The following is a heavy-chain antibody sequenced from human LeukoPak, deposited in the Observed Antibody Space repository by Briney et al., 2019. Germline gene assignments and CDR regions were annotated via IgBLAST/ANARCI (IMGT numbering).Heavy chain of an antibody. J-gene: IGHJ4*02. Sequence: PGGSLRLSCAASGFTFNTYTMNWVRQAPGKGLEWVSSISASSSYLYYADSVKGRFTISRDNAKNSLYLQMNSLRAEDTAVYYCARVYTMIVVVDYRGQGTLVTVSS. CDR3: ARVYTMIVVVDY. D-gene: IGHD3-22*01. CDR1: GFTFNTYT. CDR2: ISASSSYL. V-gene: IGHV3-21*01.